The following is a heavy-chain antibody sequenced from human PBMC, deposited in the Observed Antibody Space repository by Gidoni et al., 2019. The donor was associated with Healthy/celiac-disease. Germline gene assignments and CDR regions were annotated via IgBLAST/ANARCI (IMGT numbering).Heavy chain of an antibody. D-gene: IGHD3-3*01. V-gene: IGHV5-51*01. J-gene: IGHJ4*02. CDR2: IYPGDSDT. CDR3: ARRAPYDFWSDY. Sequence: WVRQMPGKGLEWMGIIYPGDSDTRYSPSFQGQVTISADKSISTAYLQWSSLKASDTAMYYCARRAPYDFWSDYWGQGTLVTVSS.